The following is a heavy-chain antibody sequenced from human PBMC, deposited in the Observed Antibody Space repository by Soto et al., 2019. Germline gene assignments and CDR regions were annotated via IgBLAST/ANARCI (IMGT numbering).Heavy chain of an antibody. V-gene: IGHV4-34*01. CDR3: ARDKITGLFDY. CDR1: GGSFSGYY. J-gene: IGHJ4*02. D-gene: IGHD2-8*02. Sequence: SETLSLTYAVYGGSFSGYYWTWIRQPPGTGLEWIGEINHSGSTNYNPSLKSRVTISVDTSRNQFSLKLTSVTAADTAVYYCARDKITGLFDYWGQGTLVTVSS. CDR2: INHSGST.